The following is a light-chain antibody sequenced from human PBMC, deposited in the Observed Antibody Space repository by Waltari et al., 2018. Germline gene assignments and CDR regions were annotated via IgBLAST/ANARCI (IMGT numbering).Light chain of an antibody. CDR1: SSHVGGYNY. CDR2: DVS. Sequence: QSALTQPASVSGSPGQSTTISCTGTSSHVGGYNYCSWYQQHPGKAPKLNIYDVSNPPSGVSTRFSGSKSGNTASLTISGLQAEDEADYYCSSYTSSSTLVVFGGGTKLTVL. V-gene: IGLV2-14*03. J-gene: IGLJ2*01. CDR3: SSYTSSSTLVV.